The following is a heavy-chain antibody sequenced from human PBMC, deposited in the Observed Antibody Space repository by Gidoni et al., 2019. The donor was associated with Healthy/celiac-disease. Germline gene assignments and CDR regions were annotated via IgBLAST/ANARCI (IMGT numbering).Heavy chain of an antibody. CDR1: GGSISSSSYY. J-gene: IGHJ2*01. CDR3: ATAPGIAVAVNYWYFDL. Sequence: QLQLQESGPGLVKPSETLSLTCTVSGGSISSSSYYWGWIRQPPGKGLAWIGSIYYSGSTYYNPSLKSRVTISVDTSRNQFSLKLSSVTAADTAVYYCATAPGIAVAVNYWYFDLWGRGTLVTVSS. V-gene: IGHV4-39*01. D-gene: IGHD6-19*01. CDR2: IYYSGST.